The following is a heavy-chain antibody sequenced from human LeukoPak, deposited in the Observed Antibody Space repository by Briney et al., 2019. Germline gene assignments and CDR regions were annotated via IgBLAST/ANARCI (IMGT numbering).Heavy chain of an antibody. V-gene: IGHV3-23*01. D-gene: IGHD6-19*01. Sequence: PGGSLRLSCAASGFIFSNYAMSWVRQAPGKGLEWVSAISGSGGSTYYADSVKGRFTISRDNSKNTLYLQMNSLRAEDTAVYYCAKDKGSGWPYYYYYYYMDVWGKGTTVTVSS. CDR1: GFIFSNYA. CDR3: AKDKGSGWPYYYYYYYMDV. J-gene: IGHJ6*03. CDR2: ISGSGGST.